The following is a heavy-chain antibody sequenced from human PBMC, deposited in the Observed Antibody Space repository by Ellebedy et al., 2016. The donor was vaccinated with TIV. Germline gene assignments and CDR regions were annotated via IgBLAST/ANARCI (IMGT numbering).Heavy chain of an antibody. Sequence: SETLSLTCAVYGGSFSGYYWSWIRQPPGKGLEWIGEINHSGSTNYNPSLKSRVTISLDTSKNQFSLKLSSVTAADTAVYYCARDWVRARYGMDVWGQGTTVTVSS. CDR3: ARDWVRARYGMDV. V-gene: IGHV4-34*01. J-gene: IGHJ6*02. CDR2: INHSGST. CDR1: GGSFSGYY. D-gene: IGHD3-10*01.